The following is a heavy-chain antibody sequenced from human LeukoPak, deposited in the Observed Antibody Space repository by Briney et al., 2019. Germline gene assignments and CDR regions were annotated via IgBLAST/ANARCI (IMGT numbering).Heavy chain of an antibody. CDR2: LSGGGVDT. CDR1: GFSFSSYA. J-gene: IGHJ4*02. D-gene: IGHD1-26*01. V-gene: IGHV3-23*01. CDR3: ASLTRVEATQAGGYDC. Sequence: QSGGSLRLSCAASGFSFSSYAMSWVRQAPGKGLEWVSSLSGGGVDTYYADSVKGRFTISRDNSKDTLYLLMNSLRAEDTAVYYCASLTRVEATQAGGYDCWGQGTLVTVSS.